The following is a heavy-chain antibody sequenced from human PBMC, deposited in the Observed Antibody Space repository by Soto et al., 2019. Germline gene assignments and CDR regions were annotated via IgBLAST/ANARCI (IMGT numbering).Heavy chain of an antibody. CDR2: ISSSGGSR. D-gene: IGHD1-1*01. CDR1: GFNFNTFA. J-gene: IGHJ5*02. V-gene: IGHV3-23*01. CDR3: AKEPASPGTANCVDA. Sequence: PGGSLRLSCAASGFNFNTFAMSWIRQARGKGLEWVSHISSSGGSRDYADSVRGRFTISRDNSKNVLFLQMNSLRADDTATYYCAKEPASPGTANCVDAWGKGTLVTVSS.